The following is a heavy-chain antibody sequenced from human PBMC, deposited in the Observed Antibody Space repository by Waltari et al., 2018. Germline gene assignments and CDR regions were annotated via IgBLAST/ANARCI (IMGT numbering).Heavy chain of an antibody. V-gene: IGHV1-3*01. D-gene: IGHD1-26*01. CDR2: INAGNGNT. Sequence: QVQLVQSGAEVKKPGASVKVSCKASGYTFTSYAMHWVRQAPGQRLEWMGWINAGNGNTKYSQKFQGRVTITRDTSASTAYMELSSLRSEDSAVYYCARDVFSGSYFEYNWFDPWGQGTLVTVSS. CDR1: GYTFTSYA. CDR3: ARDVFSGSYFEYNWFDP. J-gene: IGHJ5*02.